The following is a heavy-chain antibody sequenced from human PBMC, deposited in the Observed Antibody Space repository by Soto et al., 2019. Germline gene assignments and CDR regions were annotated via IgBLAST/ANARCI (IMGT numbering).Heavy chain of an antibody. J-gene: IGHJ4*02. CDR2: ISYDGSNK. CDR3: AKEGGLSGSYYISSSYYFDY. D-gene: IGHD1-26*01. Sequence: GGSLRLSCAASGFTFSSYAMHWVRQAPGKGLEWVAVISYDGSNKYYADSVKGRFTISRDNSKNTLYLQMNSLRAEDTSVYYCAKEGGLSGSYYISSSYYFDYWGQGT. V-gene: IGHV3-30-3*01. CDR1: GFTFSSYA.